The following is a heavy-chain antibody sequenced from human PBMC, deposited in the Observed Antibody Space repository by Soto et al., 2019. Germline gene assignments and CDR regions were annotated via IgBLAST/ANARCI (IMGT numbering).Heavy chain of an antibody. CDR3: AKDLAVANNYYYGMDV. Sequence: PGGSLRLSCAASGFTFDDYAMHWVRQAPGKGLEWVSGISWNSGSIGYADSVKGRFTISRDNAKNSLYLQMNSLRAEDTALYYCAKDLAVANNYYYGMDVWGKGTTVTVSS. J-gene: IGHJ6*04. CDR2: ISWNSGSI. D-gene: IGHD6-19*01. V-gene: IGHV3-9*01. CDR1: GFTFDDYA.